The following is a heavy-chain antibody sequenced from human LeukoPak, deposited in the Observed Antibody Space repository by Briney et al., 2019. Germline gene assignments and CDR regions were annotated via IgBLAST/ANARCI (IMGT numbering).Heavy chain of an antibody. V-gene: IGHV1-69*06. CDR3: ASSFDYGDYSYYYYYYMDV. D-gene: IGHD4-17*01. Sequence: SVKVSCKASGGTFSSYAISWVRQAPGQGLEWMGGIIPIFGTANYAQKFQGRVTITADKSTSTAYMELSSLRSEDTAVYYCASSFDYGDYSYYYYYYMDVWGKGTTVTVSS. CDR1: GGTFSSYA. J-gene: IGHJ6*03. CDR2: IIPIFGTA.